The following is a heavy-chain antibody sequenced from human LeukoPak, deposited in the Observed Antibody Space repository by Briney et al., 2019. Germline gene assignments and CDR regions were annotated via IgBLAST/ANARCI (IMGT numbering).Heavy chain of an antibody. CDR2: VSHSGST. CDR3: ARRDYYDSTGYYNY. D-gene: IGHD3-22*01. V-gene: IGHV4-34*01. Sequence: SETLSLTCAVYGGSFSGYYWSWIRQPPGKGLEWIGEVSHSGSTSYNPSLKSRVTISVDKSKNQFSLKLSSVTAADTAVYYCARRDYYDSTGYYNYWGQGTLVTVSS. CDR1: GGSFSGYY. J-gene: IGHJ4*02.